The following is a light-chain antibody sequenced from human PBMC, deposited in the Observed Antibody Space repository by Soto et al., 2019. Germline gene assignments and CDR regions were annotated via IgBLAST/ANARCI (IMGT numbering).Light chain of an antibody. V-gene: IGKV1-12*01. Sequence: DIQMTQSPSPLSASVGDRVTITCRASQPINRWLAWYQQKPGKAPKLLIYAASSLHTGVPLRFSGSGSGTDXSXXXXXXXXXDXXTYYCKQSKSFPLTFGGGTKVDIK. CDR1: QPINRW. CDR2: AAS. J-gene: IGKJ4*01. CDR3: KQSKSFPLT.